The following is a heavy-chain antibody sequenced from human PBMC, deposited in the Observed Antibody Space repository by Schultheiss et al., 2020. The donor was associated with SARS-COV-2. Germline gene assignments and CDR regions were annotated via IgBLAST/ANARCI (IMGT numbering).Heavy chain of an antibody. J-gene: IGHJ4*02. Sequence: GGSLRLSCAASGLTFSSYAMSWVRQAPGKGLEWVSGITGSGGNTYYADSVKGRFTISRDNAKNSLYLQMNSLRAEDTAVYYCARDDYDSSGYYIYWGQGTLVTVSS. CDR2: ITGSGGNT. V-gene: IGHV3-23*01. CDR3: ARDDYDSSGYYIY. D-gene: IGHD3-22*01. CDR1: GLTFSSYA.